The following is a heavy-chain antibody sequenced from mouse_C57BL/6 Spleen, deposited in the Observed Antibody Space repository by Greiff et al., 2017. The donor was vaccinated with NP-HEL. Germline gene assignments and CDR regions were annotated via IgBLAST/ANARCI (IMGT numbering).Heavy chain of an antibody. V-gene: IGHV1-5*01. Sequence: VQLQQSGTVLARPGASVKMSCKTSGYTFTSYWMHWVKQRPGQGLEWIGAIYPGNSDTSYNQKFKGKAKLTAVTSASTAYMQLSSLTYEDSAVYYCTKGDDGRFTYWGQGTLVTVSA. CDR2: IYPGNSDT. J-gene: IGHJ3*01. D-gene: IGHD1-1*01. CDR3: TKGDDGRFTY. CDR1: GYTFTSYW.